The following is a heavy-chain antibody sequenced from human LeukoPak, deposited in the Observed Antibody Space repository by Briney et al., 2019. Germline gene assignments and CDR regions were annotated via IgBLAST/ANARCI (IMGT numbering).Heavy chain of an antibody. CDR1: GFTFSSYS. D-gene: IGHD3-22*01. CDR2: IRYDGSNK. V-gene: IGHV3-30*02. Sequence: GGSLRLSCAASGFTFSSYSMNWARQAPGKGLEWVAFIRYDGSNKYYADSVKGRFTISRDNSKNTLYLQMNSLRAEDTAVYYCAKDVYYDSSGSTGFDYWGQGTLVTVSS. CDR3: AKDVYYDSSGSTGFDY. J-gene: IGHJ4*02.